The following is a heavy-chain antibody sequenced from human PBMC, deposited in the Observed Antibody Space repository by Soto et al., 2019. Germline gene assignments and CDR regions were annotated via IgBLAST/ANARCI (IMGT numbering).Heavy chain of an antibody. V-gene: IGHV5-51*01. Sequence: PGESLKISCKGSGYSFTTYWIVWVRQMSGKGLEWMGAIYPGDSDTRXXXXFQGQVTISADRSISTAYLQWNSLKASDTAKYFCARNKGYCDSSSCYGLDVWGQGAAVTVSS. CDR2: IYPGDSDT. CDR3: ARNKGYCDSSSCYGLDV. CDR1: GYSFTTYW. D-gene: IGHD2-15*01. J-gene: IGHJ6*02.